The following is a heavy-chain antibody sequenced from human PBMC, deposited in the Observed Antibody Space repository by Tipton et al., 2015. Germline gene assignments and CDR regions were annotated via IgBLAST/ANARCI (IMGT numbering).Heavy chain of an antibody. V-gene: IGHV1-18*01. CDR1: GYTFTDYG. CDR2: ISVYNGNT. D-gene: IGHD2-15*01. J-gene: IGHJ2*01. Sequence: QLVQSGAEVKKPGASVKVSCKASGYTFTDYGITWVRRAPGQGLGWMGWISVYNGNTNYAEKFQGRVTLTTDTSTSTAYMELRSLRSDDTAVYYWARRAAYFDLWGRGTLVTVSS. CDR3: ARRAAYFDL.